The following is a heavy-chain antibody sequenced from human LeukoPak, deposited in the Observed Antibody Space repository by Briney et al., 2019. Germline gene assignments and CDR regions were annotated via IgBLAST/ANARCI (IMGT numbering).Heavy chain of an antibody. CDR1: GGSISSGSYY. CDR3: AREGQYSSGLDY. J-gene: IGHJ4*02. D-gene: IGHD6-19*01. Sequence: PSQTLSLTCTVSGGSISSGSYYWSWIRRPAGKGLEWIGRIYTSGSTNYNPSLKSRVTISVDTSKNQFSLKLSSVTAADTAVYYCAREGQYSSGLDYWGQGTLVTVSS. V-gene: IGHV4-61*02. CDR2: IYTSGST.